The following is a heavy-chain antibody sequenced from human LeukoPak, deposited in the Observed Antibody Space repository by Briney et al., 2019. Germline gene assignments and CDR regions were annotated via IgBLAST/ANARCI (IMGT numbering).Heavy chain of an antibody. CDR1: GFTFSSYG. J-gene: IGHJ3*02. CDR3: ARVRRNIGVPRGYYDYVWGSYRGDAFDI. CDR2: ISYDGSNK. V-gene: IGHV3-30*03. D-gene: IGHD3-16*02. Sequence: GGSLRLSCAASGFTFSSYGMHWVRQAPGKGLEWVAVISYDGSNKYYADSVKGRFTISRDNAKNMLYLQMNSLRAEDTAVYYCARVRRNIGVPRGYYDYVWGSYRGDAFDIWGQGTMVTVSS.